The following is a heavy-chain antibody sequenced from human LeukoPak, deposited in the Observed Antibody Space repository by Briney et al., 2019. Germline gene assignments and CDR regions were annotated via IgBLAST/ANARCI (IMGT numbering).Heavy chain of an antibody. V-gene: IGHV4-59*08. CDR3: ARQGYSYGFDY. J-gene: IGHJ4*02. CDR2: IYYSGST. Sequence: SETLSLTCTVSGGSISSYYWSWIRQTPGKGLEWIGDIYYSGSTNYNPSLKSRVTISVDTSKNQFSLKLSSVTAADTAVYYCARQGYSYGFDYWGQGTLVTVSS. CDR1: GGSISSYY. D-gene: IGHD5-18*01.